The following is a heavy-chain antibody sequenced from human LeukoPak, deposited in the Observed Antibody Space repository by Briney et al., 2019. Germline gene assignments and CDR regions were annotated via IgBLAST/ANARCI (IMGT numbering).Heavy chain of an antibody. CDR2: ISYDGSNK. D-gene: IGHD6-19*01. J-gene: IGHJ4*02. Sequence: GGSLRLSCAASGFIFSSYGMHWVRQAPGKGLEWVAVISYDGSNKYYADSVKGRFTISRDNSKNTLYLQMNSLRAEDTAVYYCAKDRSGWTQQFDYWGQGTLVTVSS. CDR1: GFIFSSYG. V-gene: IGHV3-30*18. CDR3: AKDRSGWTQQFDY.